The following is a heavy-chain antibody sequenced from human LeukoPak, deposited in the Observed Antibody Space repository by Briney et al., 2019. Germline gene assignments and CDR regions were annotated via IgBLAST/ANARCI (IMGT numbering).Heavy chain of an antibody. V-gene: IGHV4-4*07. J-gene: IGHJ6*04. CDR1: GGTISSFD. Sequence: PSETLSLTCTVCGGTISSFDWGWIRQPAGKGLEWIGRIYTSGNTNYNPSLKSRVTISVVKSKNQFSLKLSSVTAADTAVYYCARLVVGANYYYYHGDGWGKGTTVTVSS. CDR3: ARLVVGANYYYYHGDG. D-gene: IGHD1-26*01. CDR2: IYTSGNT.